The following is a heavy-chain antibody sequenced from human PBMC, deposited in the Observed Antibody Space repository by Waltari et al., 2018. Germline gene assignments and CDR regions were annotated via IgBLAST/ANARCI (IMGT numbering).Heavy chain of an antibody. J-gene: IGHJ3*02. Sequence: QVQLVQSGAEVKNPGASVKVSCTASGYTFITYDMNWLRQAAGQGLEWMGWMNPNSGDTGYAQKFQGRVSMTRDTSVSTAYMELSSLRPEDTAVYYCARWQKETDAFDIWGQGTVVTVSP. CDR3: ARWQKETDAFDI. D-gene: IGHD5-12*01. V-gene: IGHV1-8*02. CDR1: GYTFITYD. CDR2: MNPNSGDT.